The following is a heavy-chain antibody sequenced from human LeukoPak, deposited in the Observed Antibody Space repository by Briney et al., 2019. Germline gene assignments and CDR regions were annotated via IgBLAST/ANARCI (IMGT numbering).Heavy chain of an antibody. CDR1: GGSISSYY. J-gene: IGHJ4*02. CDR3: ARGAIYDYVWGSYRYPTLDY. D-gene: IGHD3-16*02. Sequence: PSETLSLTCTVSGGSISSYYWSWIRQPPGKGLEWIGYIYYSGSTNYNPSLKSRVTISVDTSKNQFSLKLSSVIAADTAVYYCARGAIYDYVWGSYRYPTLDYWGQGTLVTVSS. CDR2: IYYSGST. V-gene: IGHV4-59*01.